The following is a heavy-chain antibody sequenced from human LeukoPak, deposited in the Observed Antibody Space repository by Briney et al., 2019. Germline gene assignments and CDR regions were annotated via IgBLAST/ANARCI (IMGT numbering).Heavy chain of an antibody. CDR3: ARAGEAAAASVDDY. J-gene: IGHJ4*02. CDR1: GYTFTSYG. V-gene: IGHV1-18*01. CDR2: ISAYNGNT. Sequence: GASVKVSCKASGYTFTSYGISWVRQAPGQGLEWMGWISAYNGNTSYAQKLQGRVTMTTDTSTSTAYMELRSLRSDDTAVYYCARAGEAAAASVDDYWGQGTLVTVSS. D-gene: IGHD6-13*01.